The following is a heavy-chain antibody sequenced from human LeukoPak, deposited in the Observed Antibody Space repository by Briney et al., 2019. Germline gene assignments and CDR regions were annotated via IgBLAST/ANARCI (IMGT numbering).Heavy chain of an antibody. J-gene: IGHJ4*02. CDR2: IYPGDSDT. CDR1: GYNFTSYW. Sequence: GESLKISCTGSGYNFTSYWIGWVRQMPGKGLEWMGIIYPGDSDTRYSPSFQGQVTISADKSISTAYLQWSSLKASDTAMYYCARQIVGASPQFDYWGQGTLVTVSS. D-gene: IGHD1-26*01. V-gene: IGHV5-51*01. CDR3: ARQIVGASPQFDY.